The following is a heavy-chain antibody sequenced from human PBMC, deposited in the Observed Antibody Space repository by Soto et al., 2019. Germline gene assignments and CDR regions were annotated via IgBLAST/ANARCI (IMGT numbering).Heavy chain of an antibody. CDR2: IWNDGSKK. J-gene: IGHJ4*02. V-gene: IGHV3-33*01. D-gene: IGHD5-12*01. CDR1: GFTFSTYG. Sequence: QVHLVESGGGVVQPGRSLRLSCAASGFTFSTYGMHWVRQAPGKGLEWVAVIWNDGSKKFHGDSVKGRFTISRDNYENTLYLQMNSLRDEDTAIYYCARDLGPQATARADYWGQGTLVTVSS. CDR3: ARDLGPQATARADY.